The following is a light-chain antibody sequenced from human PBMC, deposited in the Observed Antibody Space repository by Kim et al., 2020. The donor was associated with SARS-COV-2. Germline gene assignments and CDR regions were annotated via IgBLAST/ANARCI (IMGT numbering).Light chain of an antibody. CDR2: YDD. Sequence: QSVLTQPPSVSEAPRQRVTISCSGSSSNIGNNAVNWYQQLPGKAPKLLIYYDDLLPSGVSDRFSGSKSGTSAFLAISGLQSEDEADYYCAAWDDRLNGPVFGGGTQLTVL. CDR1: SSNIGNNA. CDR3: AAWDDRLNGPV. V-gene: IGLV1-36*01. J-gene: IGLJ3*02.